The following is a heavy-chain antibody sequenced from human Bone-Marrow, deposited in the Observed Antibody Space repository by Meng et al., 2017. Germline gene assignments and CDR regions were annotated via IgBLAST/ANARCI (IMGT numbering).Heavy chain of an antibody. CDR1: GGSCSYYN. CDR2: INNSEIT. D-gene: IGHD3-10*01. Sequence: WGAAVLEPSEPLPPLSLVSGGSCSYYNGGWICQPPGKRREWMGEINNSEITNYNPSLESRAPISVDTSQNNTSLKLSSVTAADSAVYYSAREVSPNYYGSGSENWFDPWGQGTLVTVSS. J-gene: IGHJ5*02. CDR3: AREVSPNYYGSGSENWFDP. V-gene: IGHV4-34*01.